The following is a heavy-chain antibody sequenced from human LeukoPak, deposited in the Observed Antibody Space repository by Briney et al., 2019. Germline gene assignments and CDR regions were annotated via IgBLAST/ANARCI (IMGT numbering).Heavy chain of an antibody. J-gene: IGHJ4*02. V-gene: IGHV4-59*01. CDR2: IYYSGST. CDR3: ARGDFDPIYPYFDY. D-gene: IGHD3-9*01. Sequence: PETLSLTCTVSGGSISSYYWSWIRQPPGKGLEWIGYIYYSGSTNYNPSLKSRVTISVDTSKNQFSLKLSSVTAADTAVYYCARGDFDPIYPYFDYWGQGTLVTVSS. CDR1: GGSISSYY.